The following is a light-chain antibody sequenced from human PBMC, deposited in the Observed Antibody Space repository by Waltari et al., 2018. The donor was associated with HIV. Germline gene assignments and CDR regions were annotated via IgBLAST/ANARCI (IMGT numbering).Light chain of an antibody. CDR2: DAS. CDR1: QRARNSW. CDR3: QQYGSSLSYT. J-gene: IGKJ2*01. Sequence: EIELTQSPGTLSLSPGESATLSCRASQRARNSWLAWYQQKPGQAPRLLIYDASNRATCIPERFSGSGSGTDFTLTISRLEPEDFAVYYCQQYGSSLSYTFGQGTKLEIK. V-gene: IGKV3-20*01.